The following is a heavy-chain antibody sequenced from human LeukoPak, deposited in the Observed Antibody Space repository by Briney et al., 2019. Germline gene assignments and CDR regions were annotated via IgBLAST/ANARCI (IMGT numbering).Heavy chain of an antibody. V-gene: IGHV3-23*01. Sequence: GGSLRLSCAASGFTFSSYAMSWVRQAPGKGLEWVSAISGSGGSTYYADSVKGRFAISRDNSKNTLYLQMNSLRAEDTAVYYCAKDEPPYDFWSARYYYMDVWGKGTTVTVSS. CDR1: GFTFSSYA. CDR2: ISGSGGST. J-gene: IGHJ6*03. D-gene: IGHD3-3*01. CDR3: AKDEPPYDFWSARYYYMDV.